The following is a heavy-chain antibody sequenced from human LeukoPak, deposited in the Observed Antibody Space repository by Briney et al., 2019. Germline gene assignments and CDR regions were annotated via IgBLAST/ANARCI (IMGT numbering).Heavy chain of an antibody. CDR3: ARDPDDYGDYSYFDY. J-gene: IGHJ4*02. V-gene: IGHV3-30*03. Sequence: GGSLRLSCAASGFTFSSYGMHWVRQAPGKGLEWVAVISYDGSNKYYADSVKGRFTISRDNSKNTLFLQMNSLRAEDTAVYYCARDPDDYGDYSYFDYWGQGTLVTVSS. CDR1: GFTFSSYG. D-gene: IGHD4-17*01. CDR2: ISYDGSNK.